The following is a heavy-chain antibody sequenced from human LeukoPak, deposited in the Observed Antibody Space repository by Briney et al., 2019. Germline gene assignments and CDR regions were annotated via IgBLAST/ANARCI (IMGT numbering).Heavy chain of an antibody. CDR1: GGSISSGGYS. CDR2: IYHSGST. CDR3: ARDGSIRGYYYGMDV. J-gene: IGHJ6*02. D-gene: IGHD1-26*01. V-gene: IGHV4-30-2*01. Sequence: SQTLSLTCAVSGGSISSGGYSWSWIRQPPGKGLEWIGYIYHSGSTYYNPSLKSRVTISVDRSKNQFSLKLSSVTAADTAVYYCARDGSIRGYYYGMDVWGQGTTVTVSS.